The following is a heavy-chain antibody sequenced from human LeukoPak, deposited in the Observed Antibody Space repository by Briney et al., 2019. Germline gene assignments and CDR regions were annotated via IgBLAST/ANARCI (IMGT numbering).Heavy chain of an antibody. CDR1: GFTLSSYE. D-gene: IGHD4-23*01. CDR2: ISSSGSSI. J-gene: IGHJ4*02. V-gene: IGHV3-23*01. CDR3: AKEGHYGGNFAYFDY. Sequence: PGGSLRLSCAASGFTLSSYEMNWVRQAPGKGLEWVSDISSSGSSIYYADSVKGRFTISRDNSKNTLYLQMNSLRAEDTAVYYCAKEGHYGGNFAYFDYWGQGTLVTVSS.